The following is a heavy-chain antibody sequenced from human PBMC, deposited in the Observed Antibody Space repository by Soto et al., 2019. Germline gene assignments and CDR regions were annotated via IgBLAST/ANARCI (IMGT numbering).Heavy chain of an antibody. V-gene: IGHV1-8*01. CDR1: GYTFTSYD. J-gene: IGHJ6*02. CDR2: MNPNSGNT. Sequence: QVQLVQSGAEVKQPGASVKVSCKASGYTFTSYDINWVRQATGQGLEWMGWMNPNSGNTGYAQKFQGRVTMTRNTSISTAYMELSSLRSEDTAVYYCASRGYCSGGSCYGDYYYGMDVWGQGTTVTVSS. CDR3: ASRGYCSGGSCYGDYYYGMDV. D-gene: IGHD2-15*01.